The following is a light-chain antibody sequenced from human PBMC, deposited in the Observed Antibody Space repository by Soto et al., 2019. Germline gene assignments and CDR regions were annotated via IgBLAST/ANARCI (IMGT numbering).Light chain of an antibody. CDR1: QSVSSN. CDR3: QQYHNWPPRT. V-gene: IGKV3-15*01. CDR2: GAS. J-gene: IGKJ1*01. Sequence: EIVMTQSPATLSLSPGERVTLSCRASQSVSSNFAWYQQKPGQAPRLLIYGASTRATGIPAMFSSGGSETEFTLTISSLQSEDFAVYYCQQYHNWPPRTFGQGTKVEIK.